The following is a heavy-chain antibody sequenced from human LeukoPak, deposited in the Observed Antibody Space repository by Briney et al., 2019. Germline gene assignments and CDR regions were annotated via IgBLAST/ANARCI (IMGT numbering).Heavy chain of an antibody. Sequence: GGSLRLSCAASGFTLSSYAMSWVRQGPGKGLEWVSAISVSGNTYHADSVKGRFTISRDSSKNTLYLQMNSLKGDDTAVYYCAKGSAFYYIDVWGKGTTVIISS. CDR1: GFTLSSYA. D-gene: IGHD3-10*01. V-gene: IGHV3-23*01. J-gene: IGHJ6*03. CDR2: ISVSGNT. CDR3: AKGSAFYYIDV.